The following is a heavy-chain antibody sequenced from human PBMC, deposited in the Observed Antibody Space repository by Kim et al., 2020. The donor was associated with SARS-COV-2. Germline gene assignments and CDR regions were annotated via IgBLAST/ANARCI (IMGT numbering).Heavy chain of an antibody. Sequence: GGSLRLSCAASGFTFSSYGMHWVRQAPGKGLEWVAVISYDGSNKYYADSVKGRFTISRDNSKNTLYLQMNSLRAEDTAVYYCARGVSGDQGWGYWFDPWGQGTPVTVAS. CDR1: GFTFSSYG. CDR3: ARGVSGDQGWGYWFDP. V-gene: IGHV3-33*05. J-gene: IGHJ5*02. D-gene: IGHD4-17*01. CDR2: ISYDGSNK.